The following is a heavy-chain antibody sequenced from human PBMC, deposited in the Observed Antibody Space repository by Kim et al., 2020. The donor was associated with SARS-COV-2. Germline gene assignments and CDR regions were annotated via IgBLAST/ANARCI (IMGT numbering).Heavy chain of an antibody. V-gene: IGHV3-9*01. Sequence: GGSLRLSCAASGFNFDDYAMHWVRQAPGKGLEWVSGISSNSDSIAYADSVKGRFTISKDNANQFLYLQMNSLRAEDTALYYCTKDSYCSGGICPLDYWGQGTLVTVSS. CDR2: ISSNSDSI. CDR3: TKDSYCSGGICPLDY. J-gene: IGHJ4*02. D-gene: IGHD2-15*01. CDR1: GFNFDDYA.